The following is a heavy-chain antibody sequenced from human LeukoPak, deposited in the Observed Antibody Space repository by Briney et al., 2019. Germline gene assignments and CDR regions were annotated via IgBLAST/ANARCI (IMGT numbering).Heavy chain of an antibody. D-gene: IGHD1-26*01. CDR2: ISPDGSAT. Sequence: GGSLRLSCAASGXTLSRHWMYLVRQAPGKGLEWVGNISPDGSATYYVGSVKGRFPISRDNAQNSLYLQMNSLRAEDTAVYYCARSRGVGPGAYFDYWGQGTVVTVSS. CDR3: ARSRGVGPGAYFDY. J-gene: IGHJ4*02. CDR1: GXTLSRHW. V-gene: IGHV3-7*05.